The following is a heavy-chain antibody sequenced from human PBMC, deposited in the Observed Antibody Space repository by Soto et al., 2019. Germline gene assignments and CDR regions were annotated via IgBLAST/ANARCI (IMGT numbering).Heavy chain of an antibody. CDR1: GGTFSSYA. D-gene: IGHD6-13*01. J-gene: IGHJ5*02. CDR3: ARVEGSSWYSWFDP. CDR2: IIPIFGTA. V-gene: IGHV1-69*06. Sequence: VKVSCKASGGTFSSYAISWVRQAPGQGLEWMGGIIPIFGTANYAQKFQGRVTITADKSTSTAYMELSSLRSEDTAVYYCARVEGSSWYSWFDPWGQGTLVTVSS.